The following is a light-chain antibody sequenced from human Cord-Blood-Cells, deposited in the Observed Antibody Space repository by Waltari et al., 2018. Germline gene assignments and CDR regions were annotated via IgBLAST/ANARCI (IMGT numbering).Light chain of an antibody. CDR1: QSVLYSSNNKNY. CDR2: WAS. J-gene: IGKJ2*01. CDR3: QQYYSTPYT. Sequence: DIVMTQSPDSLAVSRGARATIHCKSSQSVLYSSNNKNYLAWYQQKPGQPPKLLIYWASTRESGVPDRFSGSGSGTDFTLTISSLQAEDVAVYYCQQYYSTPYTFGQGTKLEIK. V-gene: IGKV4-1*01.